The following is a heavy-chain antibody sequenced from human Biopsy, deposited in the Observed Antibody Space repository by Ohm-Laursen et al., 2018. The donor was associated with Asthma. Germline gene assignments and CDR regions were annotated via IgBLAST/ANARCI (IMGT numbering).Heavy chain of an antibody. CDR3: AKVRSDWVITESFDY. CDR2: ICWNSATI. J-gene: IGHJ4*02. CDR1: GFMFDEYT. Sequence: SLRLSCAASGFMFDEYTMHWVRQAPGKGLEWVSGICWNSATIGYADSVEGRFTISRDNAKNSVFLHMDSLRPEDTAFYYCAKVRSDWVITESFDYWGQGTLVTVSS. D-gene: IGHD3-22*01. V-gene: IGHV3-9*01.